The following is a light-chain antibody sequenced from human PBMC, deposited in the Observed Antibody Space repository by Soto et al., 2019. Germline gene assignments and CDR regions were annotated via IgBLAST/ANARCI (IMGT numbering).Light chain of an antibody. Sequence: EIVLTQSPGTLSLSPGERATLSCRASQSVSNNYLAWYQQKPGHAPRLLIYGASNRATGIPDSFSGSGYGTDFTITISRMEPEDSAVYYCHHYGSSGTFGQGTKVEIK. J-gene: IGKJ1*01. V-gene: IGKV3-20*01. CDR1: QSVSNNY. CDR3: HHYGSSGT. CDR2: GAS.